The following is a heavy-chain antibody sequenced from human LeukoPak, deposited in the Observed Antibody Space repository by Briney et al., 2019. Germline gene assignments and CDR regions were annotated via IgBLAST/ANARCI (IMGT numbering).Heavy chain of an antibody. J-gene: IGHJ6*02. CDR2: IYYSGST. Sequence: PSETLSLTCTVSGGSISSGGYYWGWIRQHPGKGLEWIGYIYYSGSTNYNPSLKSRVTISVDTSKNQFSLKLSSVTAADTAVYYCARLNCGGDCPTMGSYYYYGMDVWGQGTTVTVSS. CDR1: GGSISSGGYY. D-gene: IGHD2-21*02. CDR3: ARLNCGGDCPTMGSYYYYGMDV. V-gene: IGHV4-61*08.